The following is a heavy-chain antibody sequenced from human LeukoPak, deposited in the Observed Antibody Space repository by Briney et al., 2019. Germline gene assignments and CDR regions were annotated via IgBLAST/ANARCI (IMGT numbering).Heavy chain of an antibody. CDR3: ARGDRHYYYMDV. V-gene: IGHV1-2*02. CDR1: GYTFTGYY. D-gene: IGHD2-21*02. Sequence: ASVKVSCKASGYTFTGYYMHWVRQAPGQGLEWMGWINPNGGGTNYAQKFQGRVTMTRDTSISTAYMELSRLRSDDAAVYYCARGDRHYYYMDVWGKGTTVTVSS. CDR2: INPNGGGT. J-gene: IGHJ6*03.